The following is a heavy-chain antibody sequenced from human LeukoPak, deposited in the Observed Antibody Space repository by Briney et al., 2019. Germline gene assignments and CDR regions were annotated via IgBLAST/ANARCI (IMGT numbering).Heavy chain of an antibody. V-gene: IGHV7-4-1*02. CDR3: ARRPGYSSSWYRVFNWFDP. CDR1: GYTFTSYA. J-gene: IGHJ5*02. Sequence: ASVTVSCKASGYTFTSYAMNWVRQAPGQGLGWMGWINTNTGNPTYAQGFTGRFVFSLDTSVSTAYLQISSLKAEDTAVYYCARRPGYSSSWYRVFNWFDPWGQGTLVTVSS. D-gene: IGHD6-13*01. CDR2: INTNTGNP.